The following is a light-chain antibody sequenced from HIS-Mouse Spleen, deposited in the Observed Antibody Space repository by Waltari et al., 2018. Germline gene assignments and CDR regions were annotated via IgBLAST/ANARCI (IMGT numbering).Light chain of an antibody. CDR1: SSDVGGSNY. Sequence: QSALTQPASVSGSPGQSITISCTGTSSDVGGSNYVSWYQQHPGKAPKLMIYEVSNRPSGVSNRFSGSKSGNTASLTISGLQAEDEADYYCSSYTSSSTWVFGGGTK. V-gene: IGLV2-14*01. J-gene: IGLJ3*02. CDR2: EVS. CDR3: SSYTSSSTWV.